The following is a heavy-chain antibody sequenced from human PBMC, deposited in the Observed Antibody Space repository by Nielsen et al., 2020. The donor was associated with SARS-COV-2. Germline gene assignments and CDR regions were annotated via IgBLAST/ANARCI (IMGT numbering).Heavy chain of an antibody. CDR2: IYYSGST. CDR3: ARVPYSYGRPY. J-gene: IGHJ4*02. CDR1: GGSISSYY. V-gene: IGHV4-59*01. D-gene: IGHD5-18*01. Sequence: SETLSLTCTVSGGSISSYYWSWIRQPPGKGLEWIGYIYYSGSTNYNPSLKSRVTISVDTSKNQFSLKLSSVTAADTAVYYCARVPYSYGRPYWGQGTLVTVSS.